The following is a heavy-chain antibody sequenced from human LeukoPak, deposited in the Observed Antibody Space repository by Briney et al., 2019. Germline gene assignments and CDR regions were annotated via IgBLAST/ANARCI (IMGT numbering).Heavy chain of an antibody. CDR1: GYTFTGYY. D-gene: IGHD4-17*01. Sequence: ASVKVSCKASGYTFTGYYMHWVRQAPGQGLEWMGWINPNSGGTNYAQKFQGRVTMTRDTSISTAYMELSRLRSDDTAVYYCAIAPDGAAYEIDFDYWGQGTLVTVSS. CDR2: INPNSGGT. J-gene: IGHJ4*02. CDR3: AIAPDGAAYEIDFDY. V-gene: IGHV1-2*02.